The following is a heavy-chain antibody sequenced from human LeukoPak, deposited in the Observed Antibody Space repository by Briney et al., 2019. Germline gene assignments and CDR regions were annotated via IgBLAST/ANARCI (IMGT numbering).Heavy chain of an antibody. D-gene: IGHD3-16*02. CDR3: ASSVWGSYRYYYFDY. Sequence: GASVKVSCKASGYTFTSYGISWVRQAPGQGLEWMGWISAYNGNTNYAQKLQGRVTMTTDTSTSTAYMELRSLRSDDTAVYYCASSVWGSYRYYYFDYWGQGTLVTVSS. CDR2: ISAYNGNT. CDR1: GYTFTSYG. V-gene: IGHV1-18*01. J-gene: IGHJ4*02.